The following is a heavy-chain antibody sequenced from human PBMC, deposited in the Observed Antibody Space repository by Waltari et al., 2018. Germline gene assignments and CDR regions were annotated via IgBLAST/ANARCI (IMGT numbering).Heavy chain of an antibody. D-gene: IGHD5-12*01. CDR3: ARRVHSGYEGVAHYFDY. J-gene: IGHJ4*02. V-gene: IGHV1-69*13. CDR1: GGTFSSYA. CDR2: IIPIFGTA. Sequence: QVQLVQSGAEVKKPGSSVKVSCKASGGTFSSYAISWVRQAPGQGLEWMGGIIPIFGTANYAQKFQGRVTITADESTSTAYMELSSLRSEDTAVYYCARRVHSGYEGVAHYFDYWGQGTLVTVSS.